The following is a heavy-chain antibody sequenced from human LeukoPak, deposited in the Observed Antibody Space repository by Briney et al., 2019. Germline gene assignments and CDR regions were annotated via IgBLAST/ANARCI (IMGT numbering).Heavy chain of an antibody. CDR1: GYTFTGYY. CDR2: INPNNGGT. Sequence: GASVKVSCKASGYTFTGYYMNWVRQAPGQGLEWMGWINPNNGGTNYAQKFQGRVTMTRDTSISTAYMVLSRLRSDDTAVYYCAREEGSGCYDSWGQGTMVTVSS. V-gene: IGHV1-2*02. D-gene: IGHD6-19*01. CDR3: AREEGSGCYDS. J-gene: IGHJ4*02.